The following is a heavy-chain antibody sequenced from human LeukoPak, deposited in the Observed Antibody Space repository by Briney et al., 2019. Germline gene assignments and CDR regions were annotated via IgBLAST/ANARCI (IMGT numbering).Heavy chain of an antibody. D-gene: IGHD5-24*01. J-gene: IGHJ4*02. CDR1: GYTLTELS. V-gene: IGHV1-24*01. CDR2: FDPENGET. Sequence: GASVKVSCKVSGYTLTELSMHWVRQAPGKGLEWTGRFDPENGETVYAQKFQGRVTMTEDTSTDTAYMELSSLRSEDTAVYYCLRGDGDYWGQGTLVTVSS. CDR3: LRGDGDY.